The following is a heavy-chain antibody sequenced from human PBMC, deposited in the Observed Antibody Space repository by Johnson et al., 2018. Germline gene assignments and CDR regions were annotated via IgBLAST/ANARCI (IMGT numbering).Heavy chain of an antibody. J-gene: IGHJ6*03. CDR1: GFTFGDYA. D-gene: IGHD2-21*01. V-gene: IGHV3-49*03. CDR3: TRVGTKDIVAVISYYYYMDV. CDR2: IRSKPYGGTT. Sequence: VQLVESGGGLVQPGRSLRLSCTASGFTFGDYAMSWFRQAPGKGLEWVGFIRSKPYGGTTEYAASVQGRFAISRDDSNSIAYLQMNSLKTEDTAVYYCTRVGTKDIVAVISYYYYMDVWGKGTTVTVSS.